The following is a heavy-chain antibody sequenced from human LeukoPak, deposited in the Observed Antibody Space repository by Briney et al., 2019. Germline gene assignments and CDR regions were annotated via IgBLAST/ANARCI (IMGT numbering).Heavy chain of an antibody. CDR2: ISYTGGDT. Sequence: GGSLRLSCAVSGFTFSSYPMTWVRQAPGKRLEWVSAISYTGGDTFYADSVKGRFTISRDNSENTLYLQLHSLTVDDTAVYYCGYGSGSFFPRYYFDYWGQGALVIVSS. J-gene: IGHJ4*02. D-gene: IGHD3-10*01. CDR1: GFTFSSYP. CDR3: GYGSGSFFPRYYFDY. V-gene: IGHV3-23*01.